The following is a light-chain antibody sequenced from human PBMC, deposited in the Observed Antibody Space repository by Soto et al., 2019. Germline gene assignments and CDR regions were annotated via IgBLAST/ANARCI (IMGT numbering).Light chain of an antibody. CDR3: QKYNSAPRLT. CDR2: AAS. J-gene: IGKJ4*01. CDR1: QGIRKY. Sequence: DIQMTQSPSSLSASVGDRVTITCRASQGIRKYLAWYQQKPGKVPTLLIYAASTLQSGVPCRFSGSGSGTDFTLTISSLQPEDVATYYCQKYNSAPRLTFGGGTKLEIK. V-gene: IGKV1-27*01.